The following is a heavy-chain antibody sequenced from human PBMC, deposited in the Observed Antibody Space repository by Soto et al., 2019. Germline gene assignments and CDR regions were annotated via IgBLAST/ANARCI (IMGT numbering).Heavy chain of an antibody. CDR3: ATGPFAEAPGHCDGLLFPGLRFDY. CDR1: GYTLTELS. J-gene: IGHJ4*02. CDR2: FDPEDGET. V-gene: IGHV1-24*01. Sequence: AASVKVSCKVSGYTLTELSMHWVRQAPGKGLEWMGGFDPEDGETIYAQKFQGRVTMTEDTSTDTAYMELSSLRSEDTAVYYCATGPFAEAPGHCDGLLFPGLRFDYWGQGTLVTVSS. D-gene: IGHD3-9*01.